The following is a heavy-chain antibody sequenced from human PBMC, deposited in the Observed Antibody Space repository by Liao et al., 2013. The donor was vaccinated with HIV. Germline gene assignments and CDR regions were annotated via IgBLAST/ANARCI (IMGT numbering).Heavy chain of an antibody. D-gene: IGHD3-10*01. V-gene: IGHV4-39*07. J-gene: IGHJ1*01. CDR2: IYYSGTT. Sequence: QLQLQESGPGLVKASETLSLTCTVSGGSITSSRFYWGWIRQPPGKGLEWIGSIYYSGTTYYNSSLGSRVTISVDTSKNQFSLKLSSVTAADTAVYYCAREITMVRGVPGYFQHWGQGTLVTVSS. CDR1: GGSITSSRFY. CDR3: AREITMVRGVPGYFQH.